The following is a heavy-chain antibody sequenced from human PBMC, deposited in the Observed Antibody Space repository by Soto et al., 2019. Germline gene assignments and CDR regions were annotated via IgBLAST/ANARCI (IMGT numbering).Heavy chain of an antibody. J-gene: IGHJ6*02. V-gene: IGHV1-18*04. D-gene: IGHD4-4*01. CDR2: ISAYNGNT. Sequence: ASVKVSCKASGCGLINYGFTWVRQAPGQGLEGMGWISAYNGNTIYAQNLQGRLTMTRDTSTSKDYMELRSLKSDATAVDYCARLGVTTLVYYYTMDVWGQGTTVTVSS. CDR1: GCGLINYG. CDR3: ARLGVTTLVYYYTMDV.